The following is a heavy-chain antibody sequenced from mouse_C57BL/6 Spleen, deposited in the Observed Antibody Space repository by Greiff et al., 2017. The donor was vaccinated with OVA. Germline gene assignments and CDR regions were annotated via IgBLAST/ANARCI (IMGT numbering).Heavy chain of an antibody. J-gene: IGHJ4*01. CDR1: GYTFTSYW. V-gene: IGHV1-64*01. D-gene: IGHD2-3*01. CDR2: IHPNSGST. CDR3: ARSVDYDGYYYYYAMDY. Sequence: QVHVKQPGAELVKPGASVKLSCKASGYTFTSYWMHWVKQRPGQGLEWIGMIHPNSGSTNYNEKFKSKATLTVDKSSSTAYMQLSSLTSEDSAVYYCARSVDYDGYYYYYAMDYWGQGTSVTVSS.